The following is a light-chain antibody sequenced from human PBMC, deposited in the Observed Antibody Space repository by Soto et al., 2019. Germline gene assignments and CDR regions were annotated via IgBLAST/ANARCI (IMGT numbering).Light chain of an antibody. CDR2: DAS. Sequence: DIQMTQSPSSLSASVGDRVTITCQASQDISTYLNWYQQKPGKAPKLLIYDASNLETGVPSRFSGSGSGTDFTFNISSLQPEEIATYYCQQYDTLPPTFGQGTKLEIK. V-gene: IGKV1-33*01. J-gene: IGKJ2*01. CDR1: QDISTY. CDR3: QQYDTLPPT.